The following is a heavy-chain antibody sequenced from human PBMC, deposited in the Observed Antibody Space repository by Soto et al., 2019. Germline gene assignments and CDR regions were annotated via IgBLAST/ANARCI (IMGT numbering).Heavy chain of an antibody. CDR1: GGSFSGYY. J-gene: IGHJ4*02. CDR2: INHSGST. CDR3: ARVYGSGSYVAPADY. Sequence: TSETLSLTCAVYGGSFSGYYWSWIRQPPGKGLEWIGEINHSGSTNYNPSLKSRVTISVDTSKNQFSLKLSSVTAADMAVYYCARVYGSGSYVAPADYWGQGTLVTVSS. V-gene: IGHV4-34*01. D-gene: IGHD3-10*01.